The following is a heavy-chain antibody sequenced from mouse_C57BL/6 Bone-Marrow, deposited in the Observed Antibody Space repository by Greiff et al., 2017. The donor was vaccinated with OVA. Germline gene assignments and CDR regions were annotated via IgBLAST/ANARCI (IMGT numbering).Heavy chain of an antibody. CDR1: GYSFTDYN. CDR3: ARGSLQLYSFDS. D-gene: IGHD4-1*02. CDR2: INPNYGTT. J-gene: IGHJ2*01. V-gene: IGHV1-39*01. Sequence: EVQLQESGPELVKPGASVKISCKASGYSFTDYNMNWVKQSNGKSLEWIGVINPNYGTTSYNQKFKGKATLTVDQSSSTAYMQLNSLTSEVSAVYYCARGSLQLYSFDSWGQATTLTVPS.